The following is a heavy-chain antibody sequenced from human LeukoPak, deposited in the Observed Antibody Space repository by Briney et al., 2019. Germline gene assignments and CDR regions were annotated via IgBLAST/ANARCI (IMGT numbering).Heavy chain of an antibody. J-gene: IGHJ6*03. CDR3: ARDLSVPRSITAMADYYYYYMDV. V-gene: IGHV4-39*07. CDR1: GFTFSSNY. Sequence: GSLRLSCAASGFTFSSNYMSWVRQAPGKGLEWVGSIYYSGSTYYNPSLKSRVTISVDTSKNQFSLKLSSVTAADTAVYYCARDLSVPRSITAMADYYYYYMDVWGKGTTVTVSS. D-gene: IGHD5-18*01. CDR2: IYYSGST.